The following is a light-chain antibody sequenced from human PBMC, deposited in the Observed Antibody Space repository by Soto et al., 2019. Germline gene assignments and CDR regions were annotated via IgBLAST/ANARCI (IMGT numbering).Light chain of an antibody. CDR1: SSDVGGYNF. J-gene: IGLJ2*01. V-gene: IGLV2-11*01. CDR3: CSYAGTYTYVV. Sequence: QSVLTQPRSVSGSPGQSVTISCPGTSSDVGGYNFVSWYQHHPGKAPKGLIYDVSKRPSGVPDRFSGSKSGNTASLTISGLQAEDEADYHCCSYAGTYTYVVFGGGTKVTVL. CDR2: DVS.